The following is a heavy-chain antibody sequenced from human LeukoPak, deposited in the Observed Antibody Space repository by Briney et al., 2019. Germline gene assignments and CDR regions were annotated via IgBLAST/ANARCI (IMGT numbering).Heavy chain of an antibody. V-gene: IGHV1-8*01. CDR3: ASDEAVAGTEAFDI. D-gene: IGHD6-19*01. CDR1: GYTFTSYD. Sequence: ASVKVSCKASGYTFTSYDINWVRQATGQGLEWMGWMNPNSGNTGYAQKFQGRVTMTRNTSISTAYMELSSLRSEDTAVYYCASDEAVAGTEAFDIWGQGTMVTVSS. J-gene: IGHJ3*02. CDR2: MNPNSGNT.